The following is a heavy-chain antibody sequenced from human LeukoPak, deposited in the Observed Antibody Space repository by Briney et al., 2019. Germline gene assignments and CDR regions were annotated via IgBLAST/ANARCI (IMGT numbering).Heavy chain of an antibody. CDR3: ARDGGTTVTDHGSIAFDI. CDR1: GFTFSLYG. D-gene: IGHD4-17*01. J-gene: IGHJ3*02. V-gene: IGHV3-30*02. CDR2: IRFDGSNE. Sequence: GGSLRLSCAASGFTFSLYGMHWVRQAPGKGLEWVAFIRFDGSNEYYADSVKGRFTISRDNSKNTLYLQMNSLRAEDTAVYYCARDGGTTVTDHGSIAFDIWGQGTMVTVSS.